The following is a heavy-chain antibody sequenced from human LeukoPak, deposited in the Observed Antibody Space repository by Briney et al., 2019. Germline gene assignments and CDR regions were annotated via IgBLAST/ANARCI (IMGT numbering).Heavy chain of an antibody. J-gene: IGHJ4*02. CDR1: GFTFSSYS. CDR3: AKDHTRDSPGMGY. D-gene: IGHD5-18*01. CDR2: IRYDGSNT. V-gene: IGHV3-30*02. Sequence: GGSLRLSCAASGFTFSSYSMNWVRQAPGKGLEWLAFIRYDGSNTYYADSVKGRFTVSRDDSKNTLYLQMNSLRGDDTAVYYCAKDHTRDSPGMGYWGQGTLVTVSS.